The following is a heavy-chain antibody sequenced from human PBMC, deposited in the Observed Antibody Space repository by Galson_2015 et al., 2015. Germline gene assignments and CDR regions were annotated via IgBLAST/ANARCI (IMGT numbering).Heavy chain of an antibody. CDR3: ARGVGITYPRFDY. J-gene: IGHJ4*02. Sequence: SVKVSCKASGYTFTSYYFHWVRQAPGQGLEWMGRIDPSGGSTSYAQNFQGRVTMTRDTSTSTVYMEMSSRRSEDTAVYYCARGVGITYPRFDYWGQGTLVTVSS. CDR2: IDPSGGST. D-gene: IGHD2-21*01. V-gene: IGHV1-46*01. CDR1: GYTFTSYY.